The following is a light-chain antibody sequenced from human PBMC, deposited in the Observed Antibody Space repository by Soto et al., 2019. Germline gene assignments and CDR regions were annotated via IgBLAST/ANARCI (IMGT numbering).Light chain of an antibody. Sequence: QSVLSQPASLSGSPGQSITIPCTGTTNDIGNYNLVSWYQLVPGKAPKFIIFEVSKRPSGVSDRFSGSKSGNTASLTISGLQADDEADYYCCSYAGTVAYVFGTGTKVTVL. CDR3: CSYAGTVAYV. CDR2: EVS. V-gene: IGLV2-23*02. J-gene: IGLJ1*01. CDR1: TNDIGNYNL.